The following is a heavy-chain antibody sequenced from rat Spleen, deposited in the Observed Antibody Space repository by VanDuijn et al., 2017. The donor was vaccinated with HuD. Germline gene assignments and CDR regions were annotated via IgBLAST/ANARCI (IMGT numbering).Heavy chain of an antibody. CDR2: ISYDGSST. Sequence: EVQLVESGGGLVQPGRSLKFSCAASGFTFSDYNIAWVRQAPKKGLEWVATISYDGSSTYYRDSVKGRFTISRDNAKSTLYLQMDSLRSEDTATYYCARPNYGYPFAYWGQGTLVTVSS. D-gene: IGHD1-7*01. CDR3: ARPNYGYPFAY. V-gene: IGHV5-7*01. J-gene: IGHJ3*01. CDR1: GFTFSDYN.